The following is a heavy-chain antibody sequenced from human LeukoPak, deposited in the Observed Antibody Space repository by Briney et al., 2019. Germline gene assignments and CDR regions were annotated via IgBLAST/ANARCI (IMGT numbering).Heavy chain of an antibody. CDR3: ARDLAYGDPPSGFDP. J-gene: IGHJ5*02. V-gene: IGHV1-2*02. Sequence: ASVKLSCKTSGYNFIDYYVYWVRQAPGQRLEWMGWINPNGGGTNYAQKFQGRVTMTRDTSITTAYMELSSLRSDDTAVYFCARDLAYGDPPSGFDPWGQGTLVTVSS. CDR1: GYNFIDYY. CDR2: INPNGGGT. D-gene: IGHD4-17*01.